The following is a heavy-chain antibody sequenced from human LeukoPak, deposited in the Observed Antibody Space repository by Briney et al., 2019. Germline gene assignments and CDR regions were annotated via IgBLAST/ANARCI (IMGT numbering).Heavy chain of an antibody. D-gene: IGHD3-22*01. CDR2: ISCYNGDT. Sequence: VASVKVSCKTSAYTFNRYGISWVRQAPGQGLEWMGWISCYNGDTHYAQTYQGRLTMTTDTSTSTAHMELRSLRSDDTAVYYCARDPSNTSGYNAWFDYWGQGTLVTVSS. V-gene: IGHV1-18*01. J-gene: IGHJ4*02. CDR3: ARDPSNTSGYNAWFDY. CDR1: AYTFNRYG.